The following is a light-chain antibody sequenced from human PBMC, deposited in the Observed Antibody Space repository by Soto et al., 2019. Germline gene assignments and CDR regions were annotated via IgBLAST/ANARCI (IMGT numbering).Light chain of an antibody. V-gene: IGLV2-14*01. J-gene: IGLJ2*01. CDR3: SSYTSSSTPVV. Sequence: QSALTQPASVSGSPGQSITISCTGTSSDVGGYNYVSWYQQHPGKAPQLMIYEVSNQPSGVSNRFSGSKSGNTASLTISGLQAEDEADYYCSSYTSSSTPVVFGGGTQLTVL. CDR2: EVS. CDR1: SSDVGGYNY.